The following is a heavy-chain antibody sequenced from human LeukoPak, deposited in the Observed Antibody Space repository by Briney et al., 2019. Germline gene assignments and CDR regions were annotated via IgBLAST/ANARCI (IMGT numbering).Heavy chain of an antibody. CDR1: GFTSSSYA. V-gene: IGHV3-23*01. D-gene: IGHD6-13*01. Sequence: GGSLRLSCAASGFTSSSYAMSWVRQAPGKGLEWVSAISGSGGSTYYADSVKGRFTISRDNSKNTLYLQMNSLRAEDTAVYYCAKVGPYSSSWYGPPDYWGQGTLVTVSS. J-gene: IGHJ4*02. CDR2: ISGSGGST. CDR3: AKVGPYSSSWYGPPDY.